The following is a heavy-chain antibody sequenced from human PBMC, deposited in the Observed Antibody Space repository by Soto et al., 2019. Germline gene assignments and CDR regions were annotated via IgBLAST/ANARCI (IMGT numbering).Heavy chain of an antibody. CDR2: VTPYKADT. D-gene: IGHD5-12*01. CDR3: ATDGPSNSGNLYAFDI. CDR1: GYTLTNYG. Sequence: ASVKVSCKASGYTLTNYGVTWVRQAPGQGLEWLGRVTPYKADTNSAQNLQGRVTMATDASTNTAYLELRSLRSDDTAVYFCATDGPSNSGNLYAFDIWGQGTMVTVSS. V-gene: IGHV1-18*04. J-gene: IGHJ3*02.